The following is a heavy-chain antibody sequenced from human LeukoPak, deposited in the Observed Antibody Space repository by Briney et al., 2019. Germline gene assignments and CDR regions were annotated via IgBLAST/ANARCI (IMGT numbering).Heavy chain of an antibody. CDR1: GFTFSSYA. D-gene: IGHD5-12*01. V-gene: IGHV3-30*01. CDR2: ISYDGSNK. J-gene: IGHJ6*02. CDR3: TKDISLLVAGGMDV. Sequence: GRSLRLSCAASGFTFSSYAMHWVRQAPGKGLEWVAVISYDGSNKYYADSVKGRFTISRDNSKNTLYLQMNSLRVEDTALYYCTKDISLLVAGGMDVWGQGTTVTVSS.